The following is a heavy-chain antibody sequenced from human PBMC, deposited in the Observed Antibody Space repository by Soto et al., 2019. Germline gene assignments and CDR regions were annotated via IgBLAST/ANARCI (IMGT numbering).Heavy chain of an antibody. CDR2: ISYDGSNK. J-gene: IGHJ6*02. CDR1: GFTFSSYG. V-gene: IGHV3-30*18. Sequence: PGRSLTLSCAASGFTFSSYGMHWVRQAPGKGLEWVAVISYDGSNKYYADSVKGRFTISRDNSKNTLYLQMNSLRAEDTAVYYCAKYIYCYDFWSGTLHYYYYYGMDVWSQGTPVTVSS. CDR3: AKYIYCYDFWSGTLHYYYYYGMDV. D-gene: IGHD3-3*01.